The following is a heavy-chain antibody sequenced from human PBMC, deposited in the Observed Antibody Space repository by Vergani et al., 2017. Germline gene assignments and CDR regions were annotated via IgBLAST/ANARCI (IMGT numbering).Heavy chain of an antibody. CDR2: ISGSSSYV. V-gene: IGHV3-21*02. CDR3: ARGNYYGSGTYVDP. J-gene: IGHJ5*02. Sequence: EVQLVESGGGLVKPGGSLRLSCAASGFSFSSYSMNWVRQAPGKGLEWVASISGSSSYVFYRDSVEGRFTITRDNAKKSVYLQMNSLRAEDTAMYFCARGNYYGSGTYVDPWGQGTLVTVSS. D-gene: IGHD3-10*01. CDR1: GFSFSSYS.